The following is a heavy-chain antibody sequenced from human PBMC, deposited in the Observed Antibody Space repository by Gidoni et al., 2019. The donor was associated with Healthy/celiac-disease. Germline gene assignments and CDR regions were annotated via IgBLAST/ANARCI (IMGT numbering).Heavy chain of an antibody. J-gene: IGHJ4*02. CDR3: ARDKLWADY. V-gene: IGHV3-33*01. CDR1: GFTFSSYG. Sequence: QVQLVESGGGVVQPGRSLRLYCAASGFTFSSYGMHWVRQAPGKGLEWVAVIWYDGSNKYYADSVKGRFTISRDNSKNTLYLQMNSLRAEDTAVYYWARDKLWADYWGQGTLVTVSS. CDR2: IWYDGSNK. D-gene: IGHD1-26*01.